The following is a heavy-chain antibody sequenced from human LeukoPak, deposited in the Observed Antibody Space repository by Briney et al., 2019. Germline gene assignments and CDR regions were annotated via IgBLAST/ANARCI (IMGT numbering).Heavy chain of an antibody. CDR1: GGTFSSSA. D-gene: IGHD3-22*01. CDR2: IIPILGIA. CDR3: ARELTYYYDSSGYLDFDY. Sequence: SVMVSCKASGGTFSSSAISWVRQAPGQGLEWMGRIIPILGIANYAQKFQGRVTITADKSTSTAYMELSSLRSEDTAVYYCARELTYYYDSSGYLDFDYWGQGTLVTVSS. J-gene: IGHJ4*02. V-gene: IGHV1-69*04.